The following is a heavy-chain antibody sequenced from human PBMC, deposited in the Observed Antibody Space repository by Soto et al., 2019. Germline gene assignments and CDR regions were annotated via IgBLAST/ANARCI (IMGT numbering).Heavy chain of an antibody. Sequence: PGASPRLPCAASGYIFSGSAIHRVRQASGKGLERVGRIRSRANNFATSSAASVKGRFTFSRDDSKNTAYLQMNTLKPEDTAVYYCARGQGAAIGDYYYHGMDVWGQGTTGTVSS. V-gene: IGHV3-73*01. CDR1: GYIFSGSA. J-gene: IGHJ6*02. D-gene: IGHD2-2*02. CDR2: IRSRANNFAT. CDR3: ARGQGAAIGDYYYHGMDV.